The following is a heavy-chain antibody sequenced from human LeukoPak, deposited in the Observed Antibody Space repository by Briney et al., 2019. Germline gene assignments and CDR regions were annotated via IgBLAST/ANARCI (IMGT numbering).Heavy chain of an antibody. CDR2: IYYSGST. V-gene: IGHV4-59*01. J-gene: IGHJ6*02. Sequence: SETLSLTCTVSGGSISSYYWSWIRQPPGKGLEWIGYIYYSGSTNYNPSLKSRVTISVDTSKNQFSLKLSPVTAADTAVYYCARVGYYYYGMDVWGQGTTVTVSS. CDR1: GGSISSYY. D-gene: IGHD3-10*01. CDR3: ARVGYYYYGMDV.